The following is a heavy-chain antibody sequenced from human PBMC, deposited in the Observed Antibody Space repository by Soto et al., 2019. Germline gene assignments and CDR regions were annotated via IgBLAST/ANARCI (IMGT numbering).Heavy chain of an antibody. J-gene: IGHJ5*02. CDR2: IYYSGST. D-gene: IGHD3-10*01. CDR1: GGSISSYY. Sequence: SETLSLTCTVSGGSISSYYWSWIRQPPGKGLEWIGYIYYSGSTNYNPSLKSRVTISVDTSKNQFSLKLSSVTAADTAVYYCARVGTLTMGRGVIPNWYDPWGQGNLVTVSS. V-gene: IGHV4-59*01. CDR3: ARVGTLTMGRGVIPNWYDP.